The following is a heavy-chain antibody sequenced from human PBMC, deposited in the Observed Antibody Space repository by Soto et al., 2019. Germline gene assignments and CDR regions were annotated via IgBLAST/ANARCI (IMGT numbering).Heavy chain of an antibody. Sequence: PGESLKISCKGSGYSFTSYWISWVRQMPGKGLEWMGRIDPSDSYTNYSPSFQGHVTVSADKSISTAYLQWSSLKASDTAMYYCARHSGWELHEIDYWGQGTLVTVSS. CDR3: ARHSGWELHEIDY. J-gene: IGHJ4*02. D-gene: IGHD1-26*01. CDR2: IDPSDSYT. CDR1: GYSFTSYW. V-gene: IGHV5-10-1*01.